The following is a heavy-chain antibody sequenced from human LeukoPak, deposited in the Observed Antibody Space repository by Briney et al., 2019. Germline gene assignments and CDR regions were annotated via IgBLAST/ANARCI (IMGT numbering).Heavy chain of an antibody. Sequence: ASVEVSCMASGYTFTNYYFHWVRQAPGQGLEWMGIISPSGGTTNYAQKFQGRLTMTRDTSTSTVYMELSSLRSEDTAVYYCARDLSGNKYGHFDYWGQGTLVTVSS. V-gene: IGHV1-46*01. CDR2: ISPSGGTT. D-gene: IGHD1-26*01. CDR3: ARDLSGNKYGHFDY. CDR1: GYTFTNYY. J-gene: IGHJ4*02.